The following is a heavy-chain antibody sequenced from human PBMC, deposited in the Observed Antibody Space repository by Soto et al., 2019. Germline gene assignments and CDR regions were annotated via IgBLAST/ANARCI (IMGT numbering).Heavy chain of an antibody. Sequence: PGGSLRLSCADSGLSFSSYGMHWVRQAPGKGLEWVAIISYDEINKYYADSVKGRFTISRDNSKNTLYLQMNSLRAEDTAVYYCAKSVYNWNDGFFDYWGQGTLVTVSS. D-gene: IGHD1-1*01. J-gene: IGHJ4*02. CDR3: AKSVYNWNDGFFDY. CDR1: GLSFSSYG. V-gene: IGHV3-30*18. CDR2: ISYDEINK.